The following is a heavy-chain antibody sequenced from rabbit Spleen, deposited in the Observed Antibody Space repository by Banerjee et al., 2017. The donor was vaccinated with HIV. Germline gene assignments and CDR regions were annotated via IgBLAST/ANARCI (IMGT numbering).Heavy chain of an antibody. Sequence: QSLEESGGDLVKPGASLTLTCRASGVSFRSSSYMCWVRQAPGKGLEWIACIDIGSSGFTYYASWAKGRFTISKTSSTTVTLQMTRLTAADTATYFCAREDARAGWSFNLWGQGTLVTVS. CDR2: IDIGSSGFT. CDR3: AREDARAGWSFNL. D-gene: IGHD4-1*01. CDR1: GVSFRSSSY. J-gene: IGHJ4*01. V-gene: IGHV1S40*01.